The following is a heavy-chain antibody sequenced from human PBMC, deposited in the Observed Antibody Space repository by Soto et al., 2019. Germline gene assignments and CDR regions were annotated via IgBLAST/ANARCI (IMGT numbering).Heavy chain of an antibody. V-gene: IGHV2-5*02. CDR1: GFSLTSSGVG. CDR3: VHSSYTDKRFDFDY. D-gene: IGHD3-16*01. J-gene: IGHJ4*02. CDR2: IYWDDDK. Sequence: QITLKESGTTVVKPTQTLTVTCTFSGFSLTSSGVGVGWIRQPPGKALEWLALIYWDDDKRYNPSLKSRLTVTKHTSKNQLVLTLTNMLPVDTATYYCVHSSYTDKRFDFDYWRQGTLVTVSS.